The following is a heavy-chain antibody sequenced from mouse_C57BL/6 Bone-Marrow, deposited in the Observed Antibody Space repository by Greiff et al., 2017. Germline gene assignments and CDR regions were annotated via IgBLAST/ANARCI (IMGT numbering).Heavy chain of an antibody. D-gene: IGHD4-1*01. CDR1: GFTFSSYG. Sequence: EVQLQQSGGDLVKPGGSLKLSCAASGFTFSSYGMSWVRQTPDKRLEWVATISSGGSYTYYPDNVKGRFTISRDNAKNTLYLQMSSLKSEDTAMYYCARHVDWDSFAYWGQGTLVTVSA. V-gene: IGHV5-6*01. CDR2: ISSGGSYT. J-gene: IGHJ3*01. CDR3: ARHVDWDSFAY.